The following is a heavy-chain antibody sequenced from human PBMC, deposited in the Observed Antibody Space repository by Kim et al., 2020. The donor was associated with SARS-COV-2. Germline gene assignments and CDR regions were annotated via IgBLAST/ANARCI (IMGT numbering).Heavy chain of an antibody. V-gene: IGHV3-30*18. Sequence: GGSLRLSCAASGFTFSSYGMHWVRQAPGKGLEWVAVISYDGSNKYYADSVKGRFTISRDNSKNTLYLQMNSLRAEDTAVYYCAKERRRYFDYWGQGTLVTVSS. CDR1: GFTFSSYG. CDR3: AKERRRYFDY. J-gene: IGHJ4*02. CDR2: ISYDGSNK.